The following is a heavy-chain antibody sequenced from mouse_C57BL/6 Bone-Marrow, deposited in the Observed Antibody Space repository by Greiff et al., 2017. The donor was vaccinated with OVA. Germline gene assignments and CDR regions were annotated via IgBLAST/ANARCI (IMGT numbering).Heavy chain of an antibody. Sequence: QVQLQQSGAELMKPGASVKLSCKATGYTFTGYWIEWVKQRPGHGLEWIGEILPGSGSTNYNEKFKGKATFTADTSSNTAYMQLSSLITEDSAIYYCARGITTVVARGFAYWGQGTLVTVSA. CDR2: ILPGSGST. CDR1: GYTFTGYW. J-gene: IGHJ3*01. CDR3: ARGITTVVARGFAY. V-gene: IGHV1-9*01. D-gene: IGHD1-1*01.